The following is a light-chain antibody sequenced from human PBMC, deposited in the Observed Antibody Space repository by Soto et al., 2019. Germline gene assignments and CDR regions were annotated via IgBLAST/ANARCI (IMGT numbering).Light chain of an antibody. V-gene: IGLV2-8*01. CDR2: EVT. Sequence: QSALTQPPSASRSPGQSVTISCTGTSSDVGGYDDVSWYQQHPGKAHKLMSSEVTIRPSGVSDRFSASKSGNPATLPVSRLQAEDVADYYCSSYTGWKPSSIFGPATKVTVL. CDR1: SSDVGGYDD. J-gene: IGLJ1*01. CDR3: SSYTGWKPSSI.